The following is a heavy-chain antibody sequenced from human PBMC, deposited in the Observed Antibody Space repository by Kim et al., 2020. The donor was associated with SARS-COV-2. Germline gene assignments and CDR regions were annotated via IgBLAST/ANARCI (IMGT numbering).Heavy chain of an antibody. Sequence: GGSLRLSCAASGFTFSSCAIHWVRQAPGKGLEWVAVISYDGSNKNYADSVKGRFTISRDNSKNTLYLQMNSLRAEDTALYYCARGPWSRLRGLPYSYYGMDVWGQGTPVTVSS. D-gene: IGHD3-10*01. J-gene: IGHJ6*02. CDR3: ARGPWSRLRGLPYSYYGMDV. CDR2: ISYDGSNK. CDR1: GFTFSSCA. V-gene: IGHV3-30-3*01.